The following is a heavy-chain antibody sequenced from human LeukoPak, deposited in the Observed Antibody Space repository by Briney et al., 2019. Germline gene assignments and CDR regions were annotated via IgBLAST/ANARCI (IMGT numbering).Heavy chain of an antibody. CDR1: GGSISSYY. D-gene: IGHD5-12*01. CDR3: ARMTYDPHGVDV. V-gene: IGHV4-59*01. Sequence: SETLSLTCTVSGGSISSYYWSWIRQPPGKGLEWIGYVYYSGSTNYNPSLKSRVTISVDTSNNQFSLKLSSVTAADTAVYYCARMTYDPHGVDVWGKGTTVTVSS. CDR2: VYYSGST. J-gene: IGHJ6*04.